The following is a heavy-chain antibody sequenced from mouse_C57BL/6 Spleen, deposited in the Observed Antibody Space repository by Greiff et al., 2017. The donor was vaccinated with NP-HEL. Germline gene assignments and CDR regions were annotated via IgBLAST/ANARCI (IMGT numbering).Heavy chain of an antibody. D-gene: IGHD1-1*01. CDR3: ARHEDRDITTVVRGFAY. CDR1: GYTFTEYT. CDR2: FYPGSGSI. J-gene: IGHJ3*01. V-gene: IGHV1-62-2*01. Sequence: QVQLKESGAELVKPGASVKLSCKASGYTFTEYTIHWVKQRSGQGLEWIGWFYPGSGSIKYNEKFKDKATLTADKSSSTVYMELSRLTSEDSAVYFCARHEDRDITTVVRGFAYWGQGTLVTVSA.